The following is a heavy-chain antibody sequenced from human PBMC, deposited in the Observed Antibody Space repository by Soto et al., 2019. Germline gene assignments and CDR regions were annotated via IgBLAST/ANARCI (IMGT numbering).Heavy chain of an antibody. Sequence: EVQVVESGGGLVQPGGSLRLSCEASGFTFSSYWMTWVRQAPGKGLEWVANIKQDGSEKYYVDSVKGRFTISRDNAKNSLYLQMNSLRAEDTAVYSCARAGSNYFASASYLPYYMDVWGKGTTVTVSS. CDR2: IKQDGSEK. CDR3: ARAGSNYFASASYLPYYMDV. J-gene: IGHJ6*03. V-gene: IGHV3-7*01. CDR1: GFTFSSYW. D-gene: IGHD3-10*01.